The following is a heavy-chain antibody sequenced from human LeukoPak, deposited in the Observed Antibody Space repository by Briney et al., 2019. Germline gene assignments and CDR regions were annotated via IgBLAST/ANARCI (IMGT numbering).Heavy chain of an antibody. CDR1: GGSISSYY. Sequence: PSETPSLTCTVSGGSISSYYWSWIRQPPGKGLEWIGYNSGSTNYKPSLKSRVTISVDTSKNQFSLKLSSVTAADTAVYYCARGGYYGSGNDFRFDPWGQGTLVTVSS. J-gene: IGHJ5*02. CDR3: ARGGYYGSGNDFRFDP. D-gene: IGHD3-10*01. V-gene: IGHV4-59*01. CDR2: NSGST.